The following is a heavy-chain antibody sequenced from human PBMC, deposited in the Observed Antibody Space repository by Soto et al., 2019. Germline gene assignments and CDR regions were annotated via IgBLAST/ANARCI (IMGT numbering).Heavy chain of an antibody. D-gene: IGHD6-19*01. CDR1: GFTFSSYW. CDR2: SNSDGSST. CDR3: ARRRGSSGWKTNFDY. J-gene: IGHJ4*02. Sequence: EVQLVESGGGLVQPGGSLRLSCAASGFTFSSYWMHWVRQAPGKGLVWVSRSNSDGSSTSYADSVKGRFTISRDNAKNTLYLQMNSLRAEDTAVYYCARRRGSSGWKTNFDYWGQGTLVTVSS. V-gene: IGHV3-74*01.